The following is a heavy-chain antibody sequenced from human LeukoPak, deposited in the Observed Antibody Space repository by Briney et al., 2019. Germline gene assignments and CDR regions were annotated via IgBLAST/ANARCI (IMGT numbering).Heavy chain of an antibody. CDR1: GYTFSAYC. V-gene: IGHV1-2*02. CDR2: INPKSGGT. Sequence: GASVKVSCKASGYTFSAYCMHWVRQAPGQGLEWMGWINPKSGGTNYAQQFQDRVTMTRDTSISSTYMELSRLKSDDTAVYYCVRDLGISGWYAPPLGYFDYWGQGTLVTVSS. CDR3: VRDLGISGWYAPPLGYFDY. D-gene: IGHD6-19*01. J-gene: IGHJ4*02.